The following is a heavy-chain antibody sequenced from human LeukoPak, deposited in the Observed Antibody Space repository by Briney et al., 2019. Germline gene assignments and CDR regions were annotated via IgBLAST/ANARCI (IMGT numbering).Heavy chain of an antibody. Sequence: PSETLSLTCTVSGGSISSSSYYWGWIRQPPGKGLEWIGSIYYSGSTYYNPSLKSRVTISVDTSKNQFSLKLSSVTAADTAVYYCARGYCTNGVCSSDYFDYWGQGTLVTVSS. D-gene: IGHD2-8*01. J-gene: IGHJ4*02. CDR2: IYYSGST. CDR1: GGSISSSSYY. CDR3: ARGYCTNGVCSSDYFDY. V-gene: IGHV4-39*01.